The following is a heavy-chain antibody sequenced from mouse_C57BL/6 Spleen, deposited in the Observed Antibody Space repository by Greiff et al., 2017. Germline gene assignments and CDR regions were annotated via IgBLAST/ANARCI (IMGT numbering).Heavy chain of an antibody. Sequence: VQLQQSGPELVKPGASVKISCKASGYTFTDYYMNWVKQSHGKSLEWIGDINPNNGGTSYNQKFKGKATLTVDKSSSTAYMELRSLTSEDSAVYYCARLRGTWDFDYWGQGTTLTVSS. J-gene: IGHJ2*01. CDR2: INPNNGGT. CDR3: ARLRGTWDFDY. CDR1: GYTFTDYY. D-gene: IGHD3-2*02. V-gene: IGHV1-26*01.